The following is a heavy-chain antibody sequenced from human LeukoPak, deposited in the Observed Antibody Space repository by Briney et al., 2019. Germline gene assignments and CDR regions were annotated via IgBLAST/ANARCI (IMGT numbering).Heavy chain of an antibody. V-gene: IGHV1-8*01. J-gene: IGHJ4*02. CDR1: LYTLSSYD. CDR3: ARGLRWFGESYDY. Sequence: VPGKVSPKASLYTLSSYDINWGGQATGQGGEGMGWMNPNSGNTGYAQKFQGRVTMTRNTSISTAYMELSSLRSEDTAVYYCARGLRWFGESYDYWGQGTLVTVSS. CDR2: MNPNSGNT. D-gene: IGHD3-10*01.